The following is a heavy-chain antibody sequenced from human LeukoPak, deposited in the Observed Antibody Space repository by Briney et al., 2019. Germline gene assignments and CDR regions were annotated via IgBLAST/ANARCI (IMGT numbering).Heavy chain of an antibody. V-gene: IGHV3-23*01. D-gene: IGHD3-10*01. CDR1: GFTFSSYG. CDR2: ISGSGGST. Sequence: GGSLRLPCAASGFTFSSYGMSWVRQAPGKGLEWVSAISGSGGSTYYADSVKGRFTISRDNSKNTLYLQMNSLRAEDTAVYYCATYWFGEQHYYYYYMDVWGKGTTVTISS. CDR3: ATYWFGEQHYYYYYMDV. J-gene: IGHJ6*03.